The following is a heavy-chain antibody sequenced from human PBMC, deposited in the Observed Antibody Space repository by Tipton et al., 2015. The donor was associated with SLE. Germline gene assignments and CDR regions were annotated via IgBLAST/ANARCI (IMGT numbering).Heavy chain of an antibody. CDR3: YYYDSSGYANWFDP. CDR2: IYYSGST. V-gene: IGHV4-39*07. Sequence: TLSLTCTVSGGSISSSSYYWGWIRQPPGKGLEWIGSIYYSGSTYYNPSLKSRVTISVDTSKNQFSLKLSSVTAADTAAYYCYYYDSSGYANWFDPWGQGTLVTVSS. D-gene: IGHD3-22*01. CDR1: GGSISSSSYY. J-gene: IGHJ5*02.